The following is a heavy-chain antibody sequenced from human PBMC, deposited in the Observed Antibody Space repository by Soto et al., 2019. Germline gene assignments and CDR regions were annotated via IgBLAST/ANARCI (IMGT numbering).Heavy chain of an antibody. CDR3: AKDLAGTTGEVGYYGMDV. J-gene: IGHJ6*02. CDR1: GFTFSSYG. D-gene: IGHD1-7*01. Sequence: QVQLVESGGGVVQPGRSLRLSCAASGFTFSSYGMHWVRQAPGKGLEWVAVISYDGSNKYYADSVKGRFTISRDNSKNTLYLQMNSLRAEDTAVYYCAKDLAGTTGEVGYYGMDVWGRGTTVTVSS. CDR2: ISYDGSNK. V-gene: IGHV3-30*18.